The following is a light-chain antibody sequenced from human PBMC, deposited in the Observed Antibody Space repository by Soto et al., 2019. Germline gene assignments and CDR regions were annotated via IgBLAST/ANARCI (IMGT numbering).Light chain of an antibody. Sequence: QSALTQPASVSGSPGQSITISCTGTSSDVGGYNYVSWYQHHPGKAPKLMIYDVTNRPSGVSNRFSGSKSGNTASLTISGLQAEDEAAYYCSSYTSSNLPVFGGGTQLTVL. CDR3: SSYTSSNLPV. CDR2: DVT. V-gene: IGLV2-14*03. CDR1: SSDVGGYNY. J-gene: IGLJ7*01.